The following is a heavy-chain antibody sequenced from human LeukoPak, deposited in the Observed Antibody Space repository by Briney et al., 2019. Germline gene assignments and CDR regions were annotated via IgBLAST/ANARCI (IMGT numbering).Heavy chain of an antibody. CDR1: GFTFSSYG. CDR2: FSGSGSNT. D-gene: IGHD2-8*02. Sequence: GGSLRLSCAASGFTFSSYGTSWVRQAPGKGLEWVSTFSGSGSNTYYADSVKGRFTISKDNSKNTLYLQMNSLRAEDTAVYYCAKGGLYYVDHWGQGSLVTVSS. J-gene: IGHJ4*02. V-gene: IGHV3-23*01. CDR3: AKGGLYYVDH.